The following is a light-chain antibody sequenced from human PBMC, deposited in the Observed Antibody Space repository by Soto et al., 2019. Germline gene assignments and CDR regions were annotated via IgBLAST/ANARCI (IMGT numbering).Light chain of an antibody. CDR1: NSNIGSNT. CDR3: AAWDDSLNGVL. V-gene: IGLV1-44*01. CDR2: SIN. J-gene: IGLJ2*01. Sequence: QSVLTQPPSASGTPGQRVTISCSGSNSNIGSNTVNWYQQFPGTAPKLLIYSINQRPSGVPDRFSGSQSGTSASLAISGLQSEDEADYYCAAWDDSLNGVLFGGGTKLTDL.